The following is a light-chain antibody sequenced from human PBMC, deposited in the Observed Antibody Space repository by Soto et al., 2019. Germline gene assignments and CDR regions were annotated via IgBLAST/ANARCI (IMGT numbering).Light chain of an antibody. V-gene: IGLV3-1*01. Sequence: SYELTQPPSVSVSPGQTASITCSGDKLDYKYACWYQQKPGQSPVVVIYQDSKRPSGIPERFSGSNSGNTATLSISGTQAMDEADYYCQAWDAGTAVFGGGTKLTVL. CDR1: KLDYKY. CDR2: QDS. CDR3: QAWDAGTAV. J-gene: IGLJ2*01.